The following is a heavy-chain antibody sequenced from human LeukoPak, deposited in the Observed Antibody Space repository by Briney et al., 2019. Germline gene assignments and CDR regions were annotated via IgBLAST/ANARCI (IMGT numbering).Heavy chain of an antibody. V-gene: IGHV4-38-2*01. D-gene: IGHD2-2*01. J-gene: IGHJ4*02. CDR2: IYHTGSA. Sequence: SETLSLTCSVSGYSLTSGHYWGWIRQPPGKGPEWIANIYHTGSAHYNPSLKSRVTISVDTSTNQFSLKLSSVTAADTAVYYCARYCTSTTCILRGFDYWGQGTLVTVSS. CDR1: GYSLTSGHY. CDR3: ARYCTSTTCILRGFDY.